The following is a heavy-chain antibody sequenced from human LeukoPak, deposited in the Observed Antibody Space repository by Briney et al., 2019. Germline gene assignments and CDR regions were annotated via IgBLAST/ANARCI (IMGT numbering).Heavy chain of an antibody. Sequence: SVNVSCKASGGTFSSYAISWVRQAPGQGLEWMGGIIPIFGTANYAQKFQGRVTITADESTSTAYMELSSLRSEDTAVYYCARSHSRLWFGDFDYWGQGTLVTVSS. V-gene: IGHV1-69*13. J-gene: IGHJ4*02. CDR3: ARSHSRLWFGDFDY. D-gene: IGHD3-10*01. CDR1: GGTFSSYA. CDR2: IIPIFGTA.